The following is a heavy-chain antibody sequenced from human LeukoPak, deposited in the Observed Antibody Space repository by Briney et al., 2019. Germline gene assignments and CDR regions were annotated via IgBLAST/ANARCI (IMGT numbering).Heavy chain of an antibody. D-gene: IGHD5-18*01. CDR1: GYTFTSYD. CDR2: MNPNSGNT. V-gene: IGHV1-8*03. Sequence: ASVKVSCKASGYTFTSYDINWVRQATGQGLEWMGWMNPNSGNTGYAQKFQGRVTITRNTSISTAYMELSSLRSKDTAVYYCARGVRGYSYGLYYYYYMDVWGKGTTVTVSS. CDR3: ARGVRGYSYGLYYYYYMDV. J-gene: IGHJ6*03.